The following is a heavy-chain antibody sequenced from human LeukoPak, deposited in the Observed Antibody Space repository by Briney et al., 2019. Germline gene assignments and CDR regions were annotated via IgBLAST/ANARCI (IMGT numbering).Heavy chain of an antibody. J-gene: IGHJ4*02. CDR2: ISSSSSHI. V-gene: IGHV3-21*01. Sequence: GGSLRLSCAASGFTFSSYSMNWVRQAPGKGLEWVSSISSSSSHIYYADSVKGRFTISRDNAKNSLYLQMNSLRAEDTAVYNCARDDTQYATYYFDYWGQGTLVTVSS. D-gene: IGHD2-2*01. CDR3: ARDDTQYATYYFDY. CDR1: GFTFSSYS.